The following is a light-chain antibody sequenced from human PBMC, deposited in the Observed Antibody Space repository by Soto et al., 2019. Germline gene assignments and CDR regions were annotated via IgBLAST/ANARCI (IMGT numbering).Light chain of an antibody. CDR1: TGAVTSGYY. V-gene: IGLV7-43*01. CDR2: SIN. CDR3: LLYYGGAQV. Sequence: QSAVTQEPSLTVSPGGTVTLTCGSSTGAVTSGYYPNWFQQKPGQPPRPLIYSINNKHSWTPARFSGSLLGDKAALTLSGVQPEDEADYYCLLYYGGAQVFGGGTKLTVL. J-gene: IGLJ3*02.